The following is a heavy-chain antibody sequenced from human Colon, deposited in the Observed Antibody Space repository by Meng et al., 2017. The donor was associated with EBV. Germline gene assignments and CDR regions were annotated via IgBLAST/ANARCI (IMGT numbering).Heavy chain of an antibody. CDR1: GGSVSSGGYY. J-gene: IGHJ4*02. V-gene: IGHV4-31*03. CDR3: ARVSSGWDYFDY. Sequence: QVQLEEWGPGLVQPSQTLSLTCTVAGGSVSSGGYYWTWIRQHPGKGLEWFGHIYYSGSTFYNPSLKRRVIISIDTSKNQFSLNLRSVTAADTAVYYCARVSSGWDYFDYWGQGTLVTVSS. CDR2: IYYSGST. D-gene: IGHD6-19*01.